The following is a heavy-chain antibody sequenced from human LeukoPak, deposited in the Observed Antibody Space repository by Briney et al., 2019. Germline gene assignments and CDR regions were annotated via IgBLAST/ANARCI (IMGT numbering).Heavy chain of an antibody. CDR1: GGSINSDVYY. D-gene: IGHD5-12*01. CDR3: ARDESGSYFDY. J-gene: IGHJ4*02. Sequence: SQTLSLTCTVSGGSINSDVYYWSWIRQHPGKGLEWIGYIYYSGSTYYNPSLKSRLTISVDTSNYQFSLKLSSVTTADTAVYYCARDESGSYFDYWGQGTLVTVSS. V-gene: IGHV4-31*03. CDR2: IYYSGST.